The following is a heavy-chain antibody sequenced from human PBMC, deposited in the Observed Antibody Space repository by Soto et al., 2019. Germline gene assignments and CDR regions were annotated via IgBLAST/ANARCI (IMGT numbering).Heavy chain of an antibody. V-gene: IGHV4-39*01. Sequence: QVQLQQSGPGLLKPSETLSLTCTVSGGSISSPSYNWGWVRQPPGKGPEWIGSFFYGGRTHYSPSLESRLSISVDPARSQVSLILTSVTAADTAVYYCATVASTHFDSWGQGALVVVSS. D-gene: IGHD2-21*01. CDR2: FFYGGRT. J-gene: IGHJ4*02. CDR3: ATVASTHFDS. CDR1: GGSISSPSYN.